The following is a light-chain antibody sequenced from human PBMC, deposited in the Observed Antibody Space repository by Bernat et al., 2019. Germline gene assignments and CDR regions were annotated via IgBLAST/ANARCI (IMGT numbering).Light chain of an antibody. J-gene: IGKJ3*01. CDR2: AAS. CDR3: QQYGSSPGFT. V-gene: IGKV1-5*01. CDR1: QSISSW. Sequence: DIQMTQSPSTLSASVGDRVTITCRASQSISSWLAWYQQKPGKAPKLLIYAASTLQSGVPSRFSGSGSGTDFTLTISCLQSEDFAVYYCQQYGSSPGFTFGPGTKVDIK.